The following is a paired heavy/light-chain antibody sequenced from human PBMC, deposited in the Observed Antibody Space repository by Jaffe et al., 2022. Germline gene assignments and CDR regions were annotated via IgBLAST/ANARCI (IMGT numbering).Heavy chain of an antibody. CDR3: ARDGKAVGTVGIDY. CDR1: GFSFNIFE. CDR2: ISSSGDTI. D-gene: IGHD4-17*01. V-gene: IGHV3-48*03. Sequence: EMQLVESGGGFVQPGGSLRLSCAASGFSFNIFEMNWVRQAPGQGLEWVSYISSSGDTIFYKDSVKGRFTISRDNARNSLYLQMNSLRAEDTAVYYCARDGKAVGTVGIDYWGQGILVVVSS. J-gene: IGHJ4*02.
Light chain of an antibody. J-gene: IGLJ2*01. CDR2: NDS. CDR3: QIWDGHGKQVL. V-gene: IGLV3-21*02. Sequence: SYVLTQPPSVSVAPGQTAIITCGGDSIGSTRVHWYRHKPRQAPVLVLYNDSDRPSGIPERLSGSNSRDTATLTISRVEPGDEADYYCQIWDGHGKQVLFGGGTKLTVV. CDR1: SIGSTR.